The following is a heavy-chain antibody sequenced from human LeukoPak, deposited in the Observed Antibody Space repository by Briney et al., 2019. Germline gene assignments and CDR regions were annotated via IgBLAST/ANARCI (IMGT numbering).Heavy chain of an antibody. J-gene: IGHJ3*02. D-gene: IGHD3-10*01. CDR2: IGGDSAST. Sequence: GGSLRLSCAASGFGFEDYVMHWVRQVPGKGLEWVALIGGDSASTYYADSLKGRFTISRDNSYNSLYLQMDRLRIEDTALYHCVKDLIVGDYYSSDNYYLPDAFDIWGQGTMVTVSS. CDR3: VKDLIVGDYYSSDNYYLPDAFDI. CDR1: GFGFEDYV. V-gene: IGHV3-43*02.